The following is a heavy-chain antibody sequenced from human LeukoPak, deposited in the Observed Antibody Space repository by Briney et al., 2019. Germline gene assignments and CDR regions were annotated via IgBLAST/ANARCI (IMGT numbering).Heavy chain of an antibody. CDR2: IRSKANSYAT. J-gene: IGHJ4*02. CDR3: TRSVPAAPFDY. D-gene: IGHD2-2*01. Sequence: PGGSLRLSCAASGFTFSGFAMHWVRQASGKGLEWVGRIRSKANSYATAYAASVKGRFTISRDDSKNTAYLQMNSLKTEDTAVYYCTRSVPAAPFDYWGQGTLVTVSS. V-gene: IGHV3-73*01. CDR1: GFTFSGFA.